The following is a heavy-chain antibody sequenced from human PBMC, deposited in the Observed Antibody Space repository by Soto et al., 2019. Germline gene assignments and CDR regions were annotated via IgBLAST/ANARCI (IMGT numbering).Heavy chain of an antibody. J-gene: IGHJ4*02. V-gene: IGHV3-21*01. CDR1: GFTFSSYS. Sequence: GSLRLSCAASGFTFSSYSMNWVRQAPGKGLEWVSSISSSSSYIYYADSVKGRFTISRDNAKNSLYLQMNSLRAEDTAVYYCARDKSVYYDSSGHFDYWGQGTLVTVSS. CDR3: ARDKSVYYDSSGHFDY. CDR2: ISSSSSYI. D-gene: IGHD3-22*01.